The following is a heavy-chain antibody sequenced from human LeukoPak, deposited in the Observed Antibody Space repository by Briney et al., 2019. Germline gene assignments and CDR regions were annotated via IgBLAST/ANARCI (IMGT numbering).Heavy chain of an antibody. V-gene: IGHV3-7*01. CDR3: AREGGQETFFYGYDILTGSFTSYYYYYMDV. Sequence: GGSLRLSCVASGFTFSSRDWMTWVRQAPGKGLEWVANIKQDGSEKNYVDSVKGRFTISRDNAKNSLYLQMNSLRAEDTAVYYCAREGGQETFFYGYDILTGSFTSYYYYYMDVWGKGTTVTVSS. D-gene: IGHD3-9*01. J-gene: IGHJ6*03. CDR2: IKQDGSEK. CDR1: GFTFSSRDW.